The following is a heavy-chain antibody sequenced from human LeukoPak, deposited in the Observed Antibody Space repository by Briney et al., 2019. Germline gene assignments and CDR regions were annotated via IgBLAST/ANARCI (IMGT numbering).Heavy chain of an antibody. V-gene: IGHV4-39*07. CDR3: ARVVDYYDSSGYYYYYMDV. J-gene: IGHJ6*03. CDR2: IYYSGST. CDR1: GGSLSSSSYY. D-gene: IGHD3-22*01. Sequence: PSETLSLTCTVSGGSLSSSSYYWGWIRQPPGKGLEWIGSIYYSGSTYYNPSLKSRVTISVDTSKNQFSLKLSSVTAADTAVYYCARVVDYYDSSGYYYYYMDVWGKGTTVTVSS.